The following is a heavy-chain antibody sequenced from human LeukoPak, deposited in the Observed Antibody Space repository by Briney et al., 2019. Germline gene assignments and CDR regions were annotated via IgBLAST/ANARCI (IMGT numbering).Heavy chain of an antibody. Sequence: PGGSLRLSCAASGFTVSSHYMSWVRQAPGKGLEWVSVFYVGGSTYYADSVKGRFTISRDNSKNTLYLQMNSLRAGDTAVYYCAKTSVGGGRIIGSGYFDNWGQGTLVTVSS. D-gene: IGHD2-15*01. CDR3: AKTSVGGGRIIGSGYFDN. V-gene: IGHV3-53*01. CDR2: FYVGGST. J-gene: IGHJ4*02. CDR1: GFTVSSHY.